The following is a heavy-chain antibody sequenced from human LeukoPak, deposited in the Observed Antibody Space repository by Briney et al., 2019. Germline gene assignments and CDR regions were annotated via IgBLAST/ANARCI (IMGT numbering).Heavy chain of an antibody. CDR1: GYTFTSYG. D-gene: IGHD1-26*01. V-gene: IGHV1-18*04. CDR2: ISAYNSNK. J-gene: IGHJ6*02. CDR3: VRHIKPAGPWDGMDV. Sequence: ASVKVSCKASGYTFTSYGISWVRQAPGQGLEWVAWISAYNSNKNSAEKFQGRVTMNIDTSTSTAYMELRSLKSDDTAVYYCVRHIKPAGPWDGMDVWGQGTTVIVSS.